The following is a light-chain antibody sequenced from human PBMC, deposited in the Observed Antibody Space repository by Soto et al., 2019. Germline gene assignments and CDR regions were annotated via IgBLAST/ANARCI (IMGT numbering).Light chain of an antibody. CDR2: ATS. V-gene: IGKV3-20*01. J-gene: IGKJ1*01. CDR1: QSVSSSY. CDR3: QQYGSSSWT. Sequence: IVLTQSPGPLSLSPGERATLSCRASQSVSSSYLAWYQQKPGQAPRLLIYATSSRPTAIPDRFSGSGSGTDVTLTISRLEPEDFAVYYCQQYGSSSWTFGQGTKVEIK.